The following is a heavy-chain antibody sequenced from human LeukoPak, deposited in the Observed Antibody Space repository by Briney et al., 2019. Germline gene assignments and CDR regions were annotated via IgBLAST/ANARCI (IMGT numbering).Heavy chain of an antibody. CDR1: GGSISSSSYH. Sequence: PSGTLSLTCTVSGGSISSSSYHWGWTRQPPGKGLEWIGSIYYSGSTYYNPSLRSRVPISLDTSKNQFSLDMTYVTAADTAVYYCARPLDRRDYLDYWGQGALVTVSS. J-gene: IGHJ4*02. CDR3: ARPLDRRDYLDY. CDR2: IYYSGST. V-gene: IGHV4-39*01.